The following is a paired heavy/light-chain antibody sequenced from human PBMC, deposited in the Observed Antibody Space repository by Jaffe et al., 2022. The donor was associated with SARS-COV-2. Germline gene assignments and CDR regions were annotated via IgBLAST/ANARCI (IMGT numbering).Light chain of an antibody. J-gene: IGLJ2*01. CDR2: DVT. CDR1: RSDVGGYNY. Sequence: QSALTQPRSVSGSPGQSVTISCTGTRSDVGGYNYVSWYQQHPGKAPKLMIYDVTKRPSGVPDRFSGSKSGNTASLTISGLQAEDEADYYCCSYAGTYTVVFGGGTKLTVL. CDR3: CSYAGTYTVV. V-gene: IGLV2-11*01.
Heavy chain of an antibody. CDR1: GGSITSSSYF. V-gene: IGHV4-39*01. Sequence: QLQLQESGPGLVKPSETLSLTCSVSGGSITSSSYFWGWIRQPPGKGLEWIASLSYSGSTYYNPSLKSRVTISVDTFKNQFSLKLDSVTAADTAVYCCARLGSGRFFDFWGQGTLVTVSS. CDR3: ARLGSGRFFDF. D-gene: IGHD3-10*01. CDR2: LSYSGST. J-gene: IGHJ4*02.